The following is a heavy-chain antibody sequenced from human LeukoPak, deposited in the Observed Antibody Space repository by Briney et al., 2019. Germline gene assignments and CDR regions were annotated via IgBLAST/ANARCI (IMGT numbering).Heavy chain of an antibody. CDR1: GFTFSSYA. CDR3: ARGVTTVTTKGDAFDI. J-gene: IGHJ3*02. CDR2: ISYDGSNK. V-gene: IGHV3-30*14. D-gene: IGHD4-17*01. Sequence: PGGSLRLSCAASGFTFSSYAMHWVRQAPGKGLEWVAVISYDGSNKYYADSVKGRFTISRDNSKNTLYLQMNSLRAEDTAVYYCARGVTTVTTKGDAFDIWGQGTMVTVSS.